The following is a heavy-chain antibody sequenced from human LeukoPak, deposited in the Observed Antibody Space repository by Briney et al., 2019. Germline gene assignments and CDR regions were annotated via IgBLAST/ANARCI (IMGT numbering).Heavy chain of an antibody. V-gene: IGHV5-51*01. Sequence: GESLKISCKGSGYSFTSYWIGWVRQMPGKGLEWMGIIYPGDSDTSYSPSFQGQVTISADKSINTAYLQWSSLKASDTAMYYCARLYTGSSGAFDIWGQGTMVTVSS. CDR2: IYPGDSDT. D-gene: IGHD1-26*01. J-gene: IGHJ3*02. CDR1: GYSFTSYW. CDR3: ARLYTGSSGAFDI.